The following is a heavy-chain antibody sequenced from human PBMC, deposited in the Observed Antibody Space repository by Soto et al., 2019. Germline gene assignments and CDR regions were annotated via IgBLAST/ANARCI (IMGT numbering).Heavy chain of an antibody. V-gene: IGHV1-18*01. J-gene: IGHJ3*02. CDR2: ISAYNGNT. D-gene: IGHD2-21*02. CDR3: ARLAYCGGDCLDAFDI. Sequence: QVPLVQSGAEVKKPGASVKVSCKASGYTFTSYGISWVRQAPGQGLEWMGWISAYNGNTNYAQKLQGRVTMTTDTSTSTAYMELRSLRSDDTAVYYCARLAYCGGDCLDAFDIWGQGTMVTVSS. CDR1: GYTFTSYG.